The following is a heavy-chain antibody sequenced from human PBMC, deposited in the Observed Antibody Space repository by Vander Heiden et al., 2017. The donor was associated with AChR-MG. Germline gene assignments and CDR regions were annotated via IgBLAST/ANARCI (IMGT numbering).Heavy chain of an antibody. J-gene: IGHJ6*03. CDR3: ASRGLAAVGEVDYFYYMDV. D-gene: IGHD6-13*01. CDR1: GGSISSGGYY. Sequence: QVQLQESGPGLVKPSQTLSLTCTVPGGSISSGGYYWSWIRQHPGKGLEWIGYIYYSGSPYYNPSLKSRVTISVDTSKNQFSLKLSSVTAADTAVYYCASRGLAAVGEVDYFYYMDVWGKGTTVTVSS. V-gene: IGHV4-31*03. CDR2: IYYSGSP.